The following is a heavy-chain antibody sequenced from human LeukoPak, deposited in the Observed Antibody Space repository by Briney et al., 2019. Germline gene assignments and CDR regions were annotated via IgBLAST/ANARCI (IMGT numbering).Heavy chain of an antibody. Sequence: GGSLGLSCAASGFTFSSYAMHWVRQAPGKGLEWVAVISYDGSNKYYADSVKSRFTISRDNSKNTLYLQMNSLRAEDTAVYYCASFITKSWFDPWGQGTLVTVSS. D-gene: IGHD3-22*01. CDR3: ASFITKSWFDP. CDR2: ISYDGSNK. V-gene: IGHV3-30-3*01. J-gene: IGHJ5*02. CDR1: GFTFSSYA.